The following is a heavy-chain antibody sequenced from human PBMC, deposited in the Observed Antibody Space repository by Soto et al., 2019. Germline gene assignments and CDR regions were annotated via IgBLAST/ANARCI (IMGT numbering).Heavy chain of an antibody. CDR1: GGSISSSRYY. CDR3: ARAPDS. CDR2: FYDSGST. V-gene: IGHV4-39*01. Sequence: SETLSLTCTVSGGSISSSRYYCGWIRQPPGKGLELFGSFYDSGSTYYNPSLKSRVYISVDSSKNQFSLTLASLTAADTAVYYCARAPDSWGQGTLVTVSS. J-gene: IGHJ4*02.